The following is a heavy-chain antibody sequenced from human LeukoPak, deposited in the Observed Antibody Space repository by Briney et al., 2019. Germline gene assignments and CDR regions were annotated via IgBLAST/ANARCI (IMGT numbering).Heavy chain of an antibody. Sequence: ASVKVSCKVSGYTLTELSMHWVRQAPGKGLEWMGGFDPEDGETIYAQKFQGRVTMTEDTSIDTAYMELSSLRSEDTAVYYCATMKFTIFGVVIGSFDYWGQGTLVTVSS. CDR2: FDPEDGET. D-gene: IGHD3-3*01. J-gene: IGHJ4*02. CDR3: ATMKFTIFGVVIGSFDY. V-gene: IGHV1-24*01. CDR1: GYTLTELS.